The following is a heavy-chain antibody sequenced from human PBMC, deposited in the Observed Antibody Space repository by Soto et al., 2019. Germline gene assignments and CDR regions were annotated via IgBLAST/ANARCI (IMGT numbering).Heavy chain of an antibody. D-gene: IGHD3-9*01. CDR2: IRSKAYGGTT. CDR1: GFTFGDYA. J-gene: IGHJ4*02. Sequence: GGSLRLSCTASGFTFGDYAMSWFRQAPGKGLEWVGFIRSKAYGGTTEYAASVKGRFTISRDDSKSIAYLQMNSLKTEDTAVYYCTRSLSNYDILTGYPTYFDYWGQGTLVTVSS. CDR3: TRSLSNYDILTGYPTYFDY. V-gene: IGHV3-49*03.